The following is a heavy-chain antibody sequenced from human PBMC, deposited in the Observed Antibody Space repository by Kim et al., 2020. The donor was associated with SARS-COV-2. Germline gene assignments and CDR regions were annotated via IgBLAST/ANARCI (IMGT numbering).Heavy chain of an antibody. V-gene: IGHV3-53*01. CDR3: VREKGAARGERFDY. Sequence: GGSLRLSCATSAFSVSSNFMSWVRQAPGKGLEWVSVIYDGGNTYYSDSVRGRFTISRDNSKNTLYLQMNSLRAEDTAVYYCVREKGAARGERFDYWGQGTLVTVSS. CDR2: IYDGGNT. CDR1: AFSVSSNF. J-gene: IGHJ4*02. D-gene: IGHD6-6*01.